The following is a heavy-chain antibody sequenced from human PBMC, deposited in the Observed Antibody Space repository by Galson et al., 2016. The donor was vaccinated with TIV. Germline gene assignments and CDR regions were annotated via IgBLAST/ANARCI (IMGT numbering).Heavy chain of an antibody. J-gene: IGHJ4*02. CDR3: ARSQSCGGDCYYFDY. D-gene: IGHD2-21*02. CDR2: INPSGGGT. CDR1: RYTFNDYY. V-gene: IGHV1-46*02. Sequence: SVKVSCKASRYTFNDYYMHWVRQGPGQGLEWMGIINPSGGGTTYAQNFQGRITMTRDTSTSTVYMALSSLRSEDTAVYYCARSQSCGGDCYYFDYWGRGTLVTVSS.